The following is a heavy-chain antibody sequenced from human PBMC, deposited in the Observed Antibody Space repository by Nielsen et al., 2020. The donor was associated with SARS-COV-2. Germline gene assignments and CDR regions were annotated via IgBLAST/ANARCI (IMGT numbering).Heavy chain of an antibody. CDR3: ARVAVGAIGFYMDV. D-gene: IGHD1-26*01. CDR2: LYTGVSA. CDR1: GASISGSF. Sequence: SETLSLTCTVSGASISGSFWSWIRQPPGKGMQWIGYLYTGVSAAYSPSLKGRVTLSRDTAKSQVSLTLKSVTAADTAVYYCARVAVGAIGFYMDVWGKGTSVTVSS. J-gene: IGHJ6*03. V-gene: IGHV4-4*08.